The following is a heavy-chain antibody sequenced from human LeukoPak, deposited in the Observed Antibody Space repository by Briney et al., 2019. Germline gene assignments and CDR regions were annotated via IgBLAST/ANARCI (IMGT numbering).Heavy chain of an antibody. D-gene: IGHD3-10*01. Sequence: SVKVSCKASGGTFNTYAINWVRQAPGQGLEGMGGIIPILATSIYARKFQGRLTITAGESTSTAYMGLSSLGSEDTAVYYCARVLPASYGSGGFDYWGQGTLVTVSS. V-gene: IGHV1-69*13. J-gene: IGHJ4*02. CDR3: ARVLPASYGSGGFDY. CDR1: GGTFNTYA. CDR2: IIPILATS.